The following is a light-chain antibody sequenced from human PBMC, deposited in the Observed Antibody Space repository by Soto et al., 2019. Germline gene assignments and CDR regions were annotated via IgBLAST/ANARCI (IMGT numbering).Light chain of an antibody. CDR3: QSFDRSLTAWV. CDR2: GNS. V-gene: IGLV1-40*01. Sequence: QAVVTQPPSVSGAPGQRVPISCTGCSSHIGAGYDVHWYRQLPGAAPTLLLSGNSDRPSGVPDRFSGSKSGPSAALAISGLQTDEEADYYCQSFDRSLTAWVFGGGTKLTV. J-gene: IGLJ3*02. CDR1: SSHIGAGYD.